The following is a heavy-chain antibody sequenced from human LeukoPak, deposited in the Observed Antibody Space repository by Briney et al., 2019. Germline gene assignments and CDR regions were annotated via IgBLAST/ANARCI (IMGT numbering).Heavy chain of an antibody. CDR3: TTDWATVVTPGASWFDP. CDR1: GFIFSNYA. V-gene: IGHV3-30-3*01. J-gene: IGHJ5*02. D-gene: IGHD4-23*01. CDR2: ISYDGSLK. Sequence: PGGSLRLSCAVSGFIFSNYAMQWVRQAPGKGLEWVSVISYDGSLKYYTDSVQGRFTISRDNAKNSLYLQMNSLKTEDTAVYYCTTDWATVVTPGASWFDPWGQGTLVTVSS.